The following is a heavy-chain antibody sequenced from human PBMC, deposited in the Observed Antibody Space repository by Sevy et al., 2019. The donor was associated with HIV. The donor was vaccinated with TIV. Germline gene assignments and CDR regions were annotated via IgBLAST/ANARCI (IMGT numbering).Heavy chain of an antibody. CDR2: FCFGDGTM. CDR1: GFTFSRYT. CDR3: VREGCTKPHDY. J-gene: IGHJ4*02. Sequence: GGSLRLSCAASGFTFSRYTMTWVRQAPGKGLGWVSTFCFGDGTMNYADSAKGRLTITTDNSKNTLYMQMNGLGAEDTAIYYCVREGCTKPHDYWGQGTLVTVSS. V-gene: IGHV3-23*01. D-gene: IGHD2-8*01.